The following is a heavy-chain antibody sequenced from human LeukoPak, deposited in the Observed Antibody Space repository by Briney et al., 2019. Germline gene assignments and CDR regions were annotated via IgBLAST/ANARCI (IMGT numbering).Heavy chain of an antibody. CDR1: RFTFSSYS. J-gene: IGHJ4*02. CDR3: AWDSGYDFDY. V-gene: IGHV3-30*04. CDR2: ISYDGSNK. Sequence: GGSLRLSCAASRFTFSSYSMPWVRQAPDKGLEWVAVISYDGSNKYYTDSVKGRFTISRYNSKNTLYLQMNSLRPEHTVVYYCAWDSGYDFDYWGQGTLVTVSS. D-gene: IGHD5-12*01.